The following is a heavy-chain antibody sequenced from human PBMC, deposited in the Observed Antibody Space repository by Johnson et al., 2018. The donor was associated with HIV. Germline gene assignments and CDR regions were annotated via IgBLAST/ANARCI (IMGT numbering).Heavy chain of an antibody. CDR2: ISSSGNPI. CDR1: GFTFSDYY. D-gene: IGHD1-26*01. J-gene: IGHJ3*02. Sequence: QVQLVESGGGLVKPGGSLRLSCAASGFTFSDYYMTWIRQAPGKGLEWVSYISSSGNPIYYADSVQGRFTISRDNAKNSLYLQMNSLRAEDTAVYYCARDLRGANWHDVFDIWGQGTMVTVSS. CDR3: ARDLRGANWHDVFDI. V-gene: IGHV3-11*04.